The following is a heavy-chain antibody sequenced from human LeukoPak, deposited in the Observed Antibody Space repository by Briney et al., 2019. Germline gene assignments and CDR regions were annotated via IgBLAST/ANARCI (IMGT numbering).Heavy chain of an antibody. Sequence: ASVKVSCKASGYTFINYHINWVRQATGQGREWMGWMSPNSGNTAYAQKFQGRVTITRNTPISTAYMELSSLTSEDTAVYFCARGIRAAVRPRDCYYMDVWGKGTTVTVSS. CDR3: ARGIRAAVRPRDCYYMDV. J-gene: IGHJ6*03. D-gene: IGHD6-6*01. CDR2: MSPNSGNT. CDR1: GYTFINYH. V-gene: IGHV1-8*01.